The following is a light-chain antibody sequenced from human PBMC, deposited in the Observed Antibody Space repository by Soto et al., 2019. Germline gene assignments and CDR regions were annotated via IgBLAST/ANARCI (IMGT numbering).Light chain of an antibody. Sequence: EIVLTQSPGTLSLSPRERATLSCRASQSISSRNLAWYQQKPGQAPRLLIYGTSSMSTGIPDRFSGSGSVTDFTLTINRLEPEDFAVYYCQQYSDFPYTFGQGTKLEVK. CDR1: QSISSRN. V-gene: IGKV3-20*01. CDR2: GTS. CDR3: QQYSDFPYT. J-gene: IGKJ2*01.